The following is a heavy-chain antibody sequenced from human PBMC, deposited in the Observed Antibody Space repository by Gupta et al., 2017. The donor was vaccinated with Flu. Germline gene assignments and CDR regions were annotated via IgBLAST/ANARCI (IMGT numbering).Heavy chain of an antibody. CDR3: ATPDTVNSPAGTGFDY. D-gene: IGHD6-13*01. CDR1: GYTLTEFS. V-gene: IGHV1-24*01. Sequence: QVQLVQSGAEVKTPGASVKVSCKVSGYTLTEFSMPWVRQAPGKGLEWMGGFDPEDGETIYAQKFQGRVTMTEDTSTDTAYMELSSLRSEDTAVYYCATPDTVNSPAGTGFDYWGQGTLVTVSS. J-gene: IGHJ4*02. CDR2: FDPEDGET.